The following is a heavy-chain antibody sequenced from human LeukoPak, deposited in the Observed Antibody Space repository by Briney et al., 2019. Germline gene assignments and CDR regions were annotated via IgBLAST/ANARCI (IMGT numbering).Heavy chain of an antibody. CDR1: GFTFTTYW. V-gene: IGHV3-7*01. CDR2: INQDGTEK. Sequence: PGGSLRLSCAASGFTFTTYWMTWVRQAPGKGLEWVVNINQDGTEKYYVDSVKGRFTISRDNAKNSLYLQMNSLRVEDTAVYYCAKVAKYYYGSETYYFFEHWGQGTPVTASS. CDR3: AKVAKYYYGSETYYFFEH. J-gene: IGHJ4*02. D-gene: IGHD3-10*01.